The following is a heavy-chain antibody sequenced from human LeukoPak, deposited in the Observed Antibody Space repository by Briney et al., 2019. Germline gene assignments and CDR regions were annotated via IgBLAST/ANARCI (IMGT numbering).Heavy chain of an antibody. D-gene: IGHD3-10*01. J-gene: IGHJ5*02. CDR1: GFTFSNYG. CDR2: ITGSGGTT. CDR3: AKDLMRDRWFGES. Sequence: GGSLRLSCAASGFTFSNYGMSWVRQAPGKGLECVSAITGSGGTTYYADSMKGRFTISRDNSKNTLYLQMNSLRTEDTAVYYCAKDLMRDRWFGESWGQGTLVTVSS. V-gene: IGHV3-23*01.